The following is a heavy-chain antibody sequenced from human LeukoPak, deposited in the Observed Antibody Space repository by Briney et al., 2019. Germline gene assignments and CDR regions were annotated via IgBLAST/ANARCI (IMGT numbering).Heavy chain of an antibody. D-gene: IGHD3-10*01. V-gene: IGHV4-59*01. CDR1: GGSISSYY. Sequence: SETLSLTCTVSGGSISSYYWSWIRQPPGKGLEWIGYIYYSGSTNYNPSLKSRVTISVDTSKNQFSLKLSSVTAADTAVYHCARDRIGEHYYYYGMDVWGQGTTVTVSS. CDR3: ARDRIGEHYYYYGMDV. CDR2: IYYSGST. J-gene: IGHJ6*02.